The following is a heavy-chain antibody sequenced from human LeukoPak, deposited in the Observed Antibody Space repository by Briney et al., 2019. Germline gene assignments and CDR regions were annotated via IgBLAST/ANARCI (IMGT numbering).Heavy chain of an antibody. Sequence: GASVKVSCKASGYTFTSYGISWVRQAPGQGLEWMGWISAYNGNTNYAQKPQGRVTMTTDTSTSTAYMELRSLRSDDTAVYYCARSPKDFWSGYYAGGAFDIWGQGTMVTVSS. CDR1: GYTFTSYG. CDR2: ISAYNGNT. V-gene: IGHV1-18*01. D-gene: IGHD3-3*01. CDR3: ARSPKDFWSGYYAGGAFDI. J-gene: IGHJ3*02.